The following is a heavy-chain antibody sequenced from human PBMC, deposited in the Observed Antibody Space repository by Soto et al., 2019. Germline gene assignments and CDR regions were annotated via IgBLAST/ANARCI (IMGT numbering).Heavy chain of an antibody. J-gene: IGHJ4*02. CDR3: AKDGRDNPFDY. CDR2: ISYDGSNK. Sequence: QVQLVESGGGVVQPGRSLRLSCAASGFTFSSYGMHWVRQAPGKELEWVAVISYDGSNKYYADSVKGRFTISRDNSKNTLYLQMNSLRAEDTAVYYCAKDGRDNPFDYWGQGTLVTVSS. V-gene: IGHV3-30*18. CDR1: GFTFSSYG. D-gene: IGHD1-26*01.